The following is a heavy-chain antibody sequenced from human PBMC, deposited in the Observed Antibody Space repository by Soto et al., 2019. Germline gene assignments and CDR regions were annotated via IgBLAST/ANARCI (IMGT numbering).Heavy chain of an antibody. Sequence: EVQLLASGGGLLQPAGSLRLSCAASGSTFSSFSLNWVRKAPGQGQEWVSGISGLGGSIYYADSVNRRCTISRDNSKNTLYLPMNSLGAEDTAVYYWTKSIGDPGDRYFFDFWGQGTLVNVSS. V-gene: IGHV3-23*01. CDR3: TKSIGDPGDRYFFDF. CDR1: GSTFSSFS. CDR2: ISGLGGSI. D-gene: IGHD3-10*01. J-gene: IGHJ4*02.